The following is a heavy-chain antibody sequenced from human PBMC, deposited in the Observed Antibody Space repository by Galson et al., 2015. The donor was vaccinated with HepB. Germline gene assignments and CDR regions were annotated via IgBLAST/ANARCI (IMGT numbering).Heavy chain of an antibody. Sequence: QSGAEVKKPGESLRISCKGSGYSFTSYWISWVRQMPGKGLEWMGRIDPSDSYTNYSPSFQGHVTISADKSISTAYLQWSSLKASGTAMYYCASSIAVAGTRGYYYYYYGMDVWGQGTTVTVSS. CDR3: ASSIAVAGTRGYYYYYYGMDV. D-gene: IGHD6-19*01. CDR1: GYSFTSYW. CDR2: IDPSDSYT. J-gene: IGHJ6*02. V-gene: IGHV5-10-1*01.